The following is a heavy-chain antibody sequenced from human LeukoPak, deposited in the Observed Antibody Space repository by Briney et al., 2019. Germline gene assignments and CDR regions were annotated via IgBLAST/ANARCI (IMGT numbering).Heavy chain of an antibody. CDR3: AREYGYNTAHFDY. V-gene: IGHV3-74*01. CDR2: INMDGSIT. J-gene: IGHJ4*02. Sequence: GGSLRLSCAASGFTFSNYWMHWVRQAPAKGLVWVSRINMDGSITSYADSVKGRFIISRDNAKSTLYLQMNSLRAESTAVYYCAREYGYNTAHFDYWGQGTLVTVSS. CDR1: GFTFSNYW. D-gene: IGHD5-24*01.